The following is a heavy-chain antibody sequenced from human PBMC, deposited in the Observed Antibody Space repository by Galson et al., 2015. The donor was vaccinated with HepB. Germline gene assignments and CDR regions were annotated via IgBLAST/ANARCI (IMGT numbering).Heavy chain of an antibody. V-gene: IGHV3-30-3*01. CDR1: GFTFNSYA. J-gene: IGHJ6*02. CDR3: ARDSAAATTYSYYGMDV. D-gene: IGHD2-2*01. CDR2: MSYDGSDK. Sequence: SLRLSCAASGFTFNSYAIHWVRQAPGKGLEWVAVMSYDGSDKWYADSVKGRFSISRDNSKYTLYLQMNSLRSEDTAVYYCARDSAAATTYSYYGMDVWGQGTTVTVSS.